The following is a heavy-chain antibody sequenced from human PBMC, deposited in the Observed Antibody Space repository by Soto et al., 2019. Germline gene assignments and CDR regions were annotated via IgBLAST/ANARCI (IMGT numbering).Heavy chain of an antibody. CDR1: GGSISSYY. J-gene: IGHJ3*02. CDR2: IYYSGST. V-gene: IGHV4-59*01. D-gene: IGHD3-16*01. Sequence: QVQLQESGPGLVKPSATVSLTYIVSGGSISSYYWSWIGQPPGKGLEWIGYIYYSGSTNYNPSLKSRVTISVDTSKNQFSLKLNSVTAADTAVYYCARGDSRDDFDIWGQGTMVTVSS. CDR3: ARGDSRDDFDI.